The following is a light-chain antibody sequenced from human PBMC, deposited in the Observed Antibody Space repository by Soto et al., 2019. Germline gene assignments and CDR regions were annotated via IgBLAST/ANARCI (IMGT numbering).Light chain of an antibody. Sequence: DIQMTQSPSSLSASVGDRVTITCRASQSIRSYLNWYQQKQGKAPKLLIYAASSLQSGVPSRFSGSGSGTDFTLTISSLQPEDFATYYFQHSYSTLITFGQGTRLEIK. CDR3: QHSYSTLIT. CDR1: QSIRSY. V-gene: IGKV1-39*01. J-gene: IGKJ5*01. CDR2: AAS.